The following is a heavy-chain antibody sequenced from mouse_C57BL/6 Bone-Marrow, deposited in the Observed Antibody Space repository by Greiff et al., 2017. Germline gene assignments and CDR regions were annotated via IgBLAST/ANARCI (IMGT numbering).Heavy chain of an antibody. J-gene: IGHJ2*01. D-gene: IGHD2-4*01. CDR1: GYTFTSYW. CDR2: IDPSDSYT. V-gene: IGHV1-50*01. CDR3: ARRNDYDKKGYYFDY. Sequence: QVQLQQPGAELVKPGASVKLSCKASGYTFTSYWMQWVKQRPGQGLEWIGEIDPSDSYTNYNQKFKGKATLTVDTSSSTAYMQLSSLTSEDSAVYYCARRNDYDKKGYYFDYWGQGTTLTVSS.